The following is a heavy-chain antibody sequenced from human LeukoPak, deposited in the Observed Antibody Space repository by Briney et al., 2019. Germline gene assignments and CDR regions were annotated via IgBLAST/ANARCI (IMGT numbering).Heavy chain of an antibody. D-gene: IGHD4-17*01. CDR3: ARERLPVTTSWSYLDF. V-gene: IGHV3-53*01. Sequence: GGSLRLSCALSGLTVSDNYMNWVRQVRGRGLQWVSMIDSGGNTYYADSLQGRFTISRDTSKNALYLQMNSLRVEDTAVYFCARERLPVTTSWSYLDFWGQGTLVTVSS. J-gene: IGHJ4*02. CDR2: IDSGGNT. CDR1: GLTVSDNY.